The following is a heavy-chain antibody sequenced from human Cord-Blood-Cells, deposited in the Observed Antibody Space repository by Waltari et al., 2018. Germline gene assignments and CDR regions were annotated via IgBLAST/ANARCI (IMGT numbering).Heavy chain of an antibody. V-gene: IGHV4-39*01. CDR2: IYYSGST. J-gene: IGHJ5*02. Sequence: QLQLQESGPGLVKPSETLSLTCTVPGGSISSSSYYWGWIRQPPGKGLEWIGSIYYSGSTYYNPSLKSRVTISVDTSKNQFSLKLSSVTAADTAVYYCARRYCSSTSCYNWFDPWGQGTLVTVSS. CDR1: GGSISSSSYY. CDR3: ARRYCSSTSCYNWFDP. D-gene: IGHD2-2*01.